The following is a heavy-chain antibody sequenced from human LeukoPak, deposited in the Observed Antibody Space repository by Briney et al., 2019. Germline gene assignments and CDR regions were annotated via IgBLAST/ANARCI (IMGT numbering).Heavy chain of an antibody. CDR3: ARAYCSSTSCYKAVIDY. Sequence: GRSLRLSCAASGFTFSSYAMHWVRQAPGKGLEWVAVISYDGSNKYYADSVKGRFTISRDNSKNTLYLQMNSLRAEDTAVYYRARAYCSSTSCYKAVIDYWSQGTLVTVSS. CDR2: ISYDGSNK. D-gene: IGHD2-2*02. CDR1: GFTFSSYA. V-gene: IGHV3-30-3*01. J-gene: IGHJ4*02.